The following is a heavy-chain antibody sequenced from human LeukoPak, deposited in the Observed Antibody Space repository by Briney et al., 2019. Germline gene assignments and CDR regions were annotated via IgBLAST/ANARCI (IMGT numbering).Heavy chain of an antibody. CDR3: ARAVRIRFLEWLPYYYYYMDV. Sequence: APVKVCCKASGCTFTSYDINWVRQATGQGLEWMGWMNPNSGNTGYAQKFQGRVTMTRNTSISTAYMELSSLRSEDTAVYYCARAVRIRFLEWLPYYYYYMDVWGKGNTVTVSS. CDR2: MNPNSGNT. CDR1: GCTFTSYD. V-gene: IGHV1-8*01. J-gene: IGHJ6*03. D-gene: IGHD3-3*01.